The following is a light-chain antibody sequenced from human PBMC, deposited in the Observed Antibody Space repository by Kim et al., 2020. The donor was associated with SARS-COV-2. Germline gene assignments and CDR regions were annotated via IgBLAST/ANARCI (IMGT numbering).Light chain of an antibody. Sequence: GQSVTISCSGGDSNIANTYVYWYQQLPGAAPKLLIYGNTQRPSRVPDRFSGSKSGTSASLAISELRPEDEADYYCAAWDASLSARLFGGGTQLTVL. CDR3: AAWDASLSARL. CDR1: DSNIANTY. V-gene: IGLV1-47*02. CDR2: GNT. J-gene: IGLJ2*01.